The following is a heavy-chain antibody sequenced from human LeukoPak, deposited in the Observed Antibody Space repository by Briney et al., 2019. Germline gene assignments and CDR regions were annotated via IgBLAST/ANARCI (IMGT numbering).Heavy chain of an antibody. D-gene: IGHD6-19*01. CDR3: ARTSGYFDY. J-gene: IGHJ4*01. CDR2: TCYRSKWFN. V-gene: IGHV6-1*01. Sequence: SQTLSVRFLISGDSVSFKSAAWNWIRQSPSRGLEWLGRTCYRSKWFNDYAVSVKGRITINPDTSKNQFSLQLNSVTPEDTAVYFCARTSGYFDYTGHGNPVTVSS. CDR1: GDSVSFKSAA.